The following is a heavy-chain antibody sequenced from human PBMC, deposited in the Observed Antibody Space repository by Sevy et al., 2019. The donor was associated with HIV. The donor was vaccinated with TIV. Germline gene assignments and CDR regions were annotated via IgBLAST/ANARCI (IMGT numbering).Heavy chain of an antibody. D-gene: IGHD1-20*01. CDR1: GDSVSSNNAA. V-gene: IGHV6-1*01. CDR3: ARDGLTYGSMDV. CDR2: TFYRSNWYN. Sequence: KQSQTLSLTCAISGDSVSSNNAAWNWIRQSPSRGLEWLGRTFYRSNWYNDYAVSVKGRITINPDTSKNQLSLQLTSVTPEDTAVYYCARDGLTYGSMDVWGQGTTVTVSS. J-gene: IGHJ6*02.